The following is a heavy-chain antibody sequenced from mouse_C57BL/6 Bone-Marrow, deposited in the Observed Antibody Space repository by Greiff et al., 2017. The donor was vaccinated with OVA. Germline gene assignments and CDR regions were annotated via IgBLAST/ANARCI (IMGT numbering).Heavy chain of an antibody. Sequence: VQLQQSGPGLVQPSQSLSITCTVSGFSLTSYGVHWVRQSPGKGLEWLGVIWRGGSTDYNAAFMSRLSITKDNSKSQVYFKMNRLQADDTAIYYCAKNYPYYYAMDYWGQGTSVTVSS. J-gene: IGHJ4*01. V-gene: IGHV2-5*01. CDR1: GFSLTSYG. CDR3: AKNYPYYYAMDY. CDR2: IWRGGST.